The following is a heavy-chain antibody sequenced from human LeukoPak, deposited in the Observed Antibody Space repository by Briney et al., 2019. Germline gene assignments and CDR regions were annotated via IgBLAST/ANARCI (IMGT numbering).Heavy chain of an antibody. CDR3: AKDRNGYSYDFFDY. V-gene: IGHV3-43*02. CDR2: ISGDGSST. CDR1: GFTFDDYA. Sequence: PGGSLRLSCAASGFTFDDYAMHWVRQAPGKGLEWVSLISGDGSSTYYADSVRGRFTIPRDNSKTSLYLQMNSLRTEDTALYYCAKDRNGYSYDFFDYWGQGTLVTVSS. J-gene: IGHJ4*02. D-gene: IGHD5-18*01.